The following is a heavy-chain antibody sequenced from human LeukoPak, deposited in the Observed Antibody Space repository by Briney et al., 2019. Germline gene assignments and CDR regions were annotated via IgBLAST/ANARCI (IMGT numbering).Heavy chain of an antibody. Sequence: PSETLSLTCAVYGGSFSGYYWSWIRQPPGKGLEWIGEINHSGSTNYNPSLKSRVTISVDTSKNQFSLELSSVTAADTAVYYCARRSGWYGPLRGNWFDPWGQGTLVTVSS. CDR2: INHSGST. J-gene: IGHJ5*02. V-gene: IGHV4-34*01. CDR3: ARRSGWYGPLRGNWFDP. D-gene: IGHD6-19*01. CDR1: GGSFSGYY.